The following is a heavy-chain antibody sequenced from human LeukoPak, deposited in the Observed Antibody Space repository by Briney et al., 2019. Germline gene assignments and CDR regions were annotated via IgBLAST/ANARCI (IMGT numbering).Heavy chain of an antibody. V-gene: IGHV4-4*02. CDR3: ARKVSEDYYYMDV. Sequence: SETLSLTCAVSGGSISSSNWWSWVRQPPGKGLEWIGEIYHSGSTNYSPSLKSRVTISVDTSKNQFSLKLSSVTAADTAVYYCARKVSEDYYYMDVWGKGTTVTVSS. CDR1: GGSISSSNW. D-gene: IGHD1-14*01. CDR2: IYHSGST. J-gene: IGHJ6*03.